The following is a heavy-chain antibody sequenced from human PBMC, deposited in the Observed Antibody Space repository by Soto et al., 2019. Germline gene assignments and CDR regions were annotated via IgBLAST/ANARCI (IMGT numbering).Heavy chain of an antibody. CDR3: ASYYYDSISFSNY. Sequence: GGSLRLSCAASGFTFSDYYMSWIRQAPGKGLEWVSYISSSGSTIYYADSVKGRFTISRDNAKNSLYLQMNSLRAEDTAVYYCASYYYDSISFSNYWGQGTLVTSPQ. V-gene: IGHV3-11*01. D-gene: IGHD3-22*01. J-gene: IGHJ4*02. CDR1: GFTFSDYY. CDR2: ISSSGSTI.